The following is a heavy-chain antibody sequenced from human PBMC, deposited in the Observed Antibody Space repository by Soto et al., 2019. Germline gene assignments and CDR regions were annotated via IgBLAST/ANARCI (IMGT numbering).Heavy chain of an antibody. V-gene: IGHV1-2*02. CDR2: INPNSGGT. J-gene: IGHJ6*02. CDR3: ARYVFILNGYSLGGMDV. Sequence: ASVKVACKASGYTFTGYYMHWVRQAPGQGLEWMGWINPNSGGTNYAQKFQGRVTMTRDTSISTAYMDLSRLRSDDTAVYYCARYVFILNGYSLGGMDVCGQGSTVTVS. CDR1: GYTFTGYY. D-gene: IGHD3-9*01.